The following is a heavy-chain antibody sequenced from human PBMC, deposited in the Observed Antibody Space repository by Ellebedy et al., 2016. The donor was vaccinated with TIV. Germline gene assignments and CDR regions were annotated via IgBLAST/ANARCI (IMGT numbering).Heavy chain of an antibody. J-gene: IGHJ3*02. V-gene: IGHV1-2*04. CDR2: INPNSGGT. D-gene: IGHD3-22*01. Sequence: ASVKVSCXASGYTFTGYYMHWVRQAPGQGLEWMGWINPNSGGTNYAQKFQGWVTMTRDTSISTAYMELSRLRSDDTAVYYCATARYYDSSGLDAFDIWGQGTMVTVSS. CDR3: ATARYYDSSGLDAFDI. CDR1: GYTFTGYY.